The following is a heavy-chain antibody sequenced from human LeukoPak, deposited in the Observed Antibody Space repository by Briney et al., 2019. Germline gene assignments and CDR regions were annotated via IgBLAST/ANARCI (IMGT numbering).Heavy chain of an antibody. D-gene: IGHD6-6*01. CDR2: INPNSGGT. Sequence: ASVKVSCKASGYTFTGYHMHWVRQAPGQGLEWMERINPNSGGTNYAQKFQGRVTMTRDTSISTAYMELSRLRSDDTAVYYCASLAYSSSADYWGQGTLVTVSS. CDR1: GYTFTGYH. CDR3: ASLAYSSSADY. V-gene: IGHV1-2*06. J-gene: IGHJ4*02.